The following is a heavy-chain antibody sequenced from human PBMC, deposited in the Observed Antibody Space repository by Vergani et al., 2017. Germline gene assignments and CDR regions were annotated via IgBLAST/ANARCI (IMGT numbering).Heavy chain of an antibody. CDR1: GGTFSSYA. CDR3: ARGGGAAAGRGYYYYYMDV. CDR2: IIPIFGTA. D-gene: IGHD6-13*01. V-gene: IGHV1-69*01. J-gene: IGHJ6*03. Sequence: QVQLVQSGAEVKKPGSSVKVSCKASGGTFSSYAISWVRQAPGQGLEWMGGIIPIFGTANYAQKFQGRVTITSDESTSTAYMELSSLISEDTAVYYCARGGGAAAGRGYYYYYMDVWGKGTTVTVSS.